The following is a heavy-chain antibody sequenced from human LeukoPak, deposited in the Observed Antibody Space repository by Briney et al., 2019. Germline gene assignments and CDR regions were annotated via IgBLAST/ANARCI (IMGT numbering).Heavy chain of an antibody. Sequence: PGGSLRLSCAASGFSSYGMHGVRQAPGKGLEWVAVICYDESNRYYADSVKGRFTISRDNSTNTLYLQMNSLRAEDTAVYFFASAQTPAYDILTGYSSWVHYGMDVWGQGTTVTVSS. CDR3: ASAQTPAYDILTGYSSWVHYGMDV. V-gene: IGHV3-33*01. CDR1: GFSSYG. CDR2: ICYDESNR. D-gene: IGHD3-9*01. J-gene: IGHJ6*02.